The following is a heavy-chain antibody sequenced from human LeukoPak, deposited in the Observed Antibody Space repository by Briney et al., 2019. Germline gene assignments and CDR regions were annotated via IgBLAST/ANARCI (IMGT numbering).Heavy chain of an antibody. Sequence: GGSLRLSCAASGFTFSTFAMIWVRQPPGQGLEWVSSIFPCGGEIHYADSVRGRFTTSRDNSKSTVSLQLNSLRAGDTAIYYCATYRQVLLPFESWGQGTLVTVSS. CDR2: IFPCGGEI. D-gene: IGHD2-8*02. CDR1: GFTFSTFA. CDR3: ATYRQVLLPFES. J-gene: IGHJ4*02. V-gene: IGHV3-23*01.